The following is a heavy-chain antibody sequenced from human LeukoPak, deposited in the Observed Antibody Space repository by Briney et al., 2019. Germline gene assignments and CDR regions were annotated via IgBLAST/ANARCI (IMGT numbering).Heavy chain of an antibody. CDR1: GYTFTSYG. D-gene: IGHD3-10*01. J-gene: IGHJ3*02. V-gene: IGHV1-18*01. Sequence: GASVKVSCKASGYTFTSYGISWVRQAPGQGLEWTGWISAYNGNTNYAQKLQGRVTMTTDTSTRTAYMELRSLRSDDTAVYYCARRGRGSGRHAFDIWGQGTMVTVSS. CDR2: ISAYNGNT. CDR3: ARRGRGSGRHAFDI.